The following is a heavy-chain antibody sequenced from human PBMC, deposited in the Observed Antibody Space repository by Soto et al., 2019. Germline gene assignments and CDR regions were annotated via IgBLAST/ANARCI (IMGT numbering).Heavy chain of an antibody. CDR1: GFTFSSYS. CDR3: ARDRDEDPYYYYGLDG. CDR2: ISSSSSYI. V-gene: IGHV3-21*01. Sequence: GGSLRLSCAASGFTFSSYSMNWVRQAPGKGLEWVSSISSSSSYIYYADSVKGRFTISRDSAKNSLYLQMNSLRAEDTAVYYCARDRDEDPYYYYGLDGWGQGTTVTV. J-gene: IGHJ6*02.